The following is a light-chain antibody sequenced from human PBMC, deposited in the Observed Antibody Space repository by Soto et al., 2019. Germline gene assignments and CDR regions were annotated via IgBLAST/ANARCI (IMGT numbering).Light chain of an antibody. V-gene: IGKV3-15*01. J-gene: IGKJ4*01. CDR2: VAS. CDR1: QSVSSN. CDR3: QQYNVWPLT. Sequence: EIVMTQSPATLSVSPGERATLSCRASQSVSSNLAWYQQKPGQTPKLLIYVASTRATAIPARFSGSGSGTEFTLTISSLQSEDFAVYYCQQYNVWPLTFGGGTNVEFK.